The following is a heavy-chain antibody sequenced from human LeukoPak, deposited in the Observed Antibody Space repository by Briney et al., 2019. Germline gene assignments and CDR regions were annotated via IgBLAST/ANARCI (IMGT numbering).Heavy chain of an antibody. V-gene: IGHV3-30*18. D-gene: IGHD3-22*01. CDR2: ISHDGSNK. J-gene: IGHJ3*02. CDR1: GFTFSSYG. Sequence: GGSLRLSCAASGFTFSSYGMHWVRQAPGKGLEWVAVISHDGSNKYYADSVKGRFTISRDNSKNTMYVQMNSLRAEDTAVYYCAKGTYYYDSSGNDAFDIWGQGTMVTVSS. CDR3: AKGTYYYDSSGNDAFDI.